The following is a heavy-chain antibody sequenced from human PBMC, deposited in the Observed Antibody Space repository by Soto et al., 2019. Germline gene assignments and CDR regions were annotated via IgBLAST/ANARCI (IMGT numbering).Heavy chain of an antibody. Sequence: EVQLVESGGGLVQPGGSLRLSCAASGFTFSSYWMHWVRQAPGKGLVWVSRIDSDGSITSYADSVKGRFTISRDNAKNTLYLQMKSLRAEDTAVYYCARAKYSYGPGFDYWGQGTLVTVSS. J-gene: IGHJ4*02. CDR3: ARAKYSYGPGFDY. CDR1: GFTFSSYW. V-gene: IGHV3-74*01. CDR2: IDSDGSIT. D-gene: IGHD5-18*01.